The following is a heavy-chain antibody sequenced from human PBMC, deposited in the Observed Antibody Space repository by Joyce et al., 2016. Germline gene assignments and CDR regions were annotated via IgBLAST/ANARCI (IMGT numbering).Heavy chain of an antibody. CDR2: INHSGST. Sequence: QVQLQQWGAGLLKPSETLSLTCAVYGGSFSGYYWGWIRQPPGKGLEWIGEINHSGSTNYNQSLESRVTISVDTSKNQFSLRLSSVTAADTAVYYCARGLSAFDYSNYAGYDYWGQGTLVTVSS. D-gene: IGHD4-11*01. V-gene: IGHV4-34*01. CDR1: GGSFSGYY. J-gene: IGHJ4*02. CDR3: ARGLSAFDYSNYAGYDY.